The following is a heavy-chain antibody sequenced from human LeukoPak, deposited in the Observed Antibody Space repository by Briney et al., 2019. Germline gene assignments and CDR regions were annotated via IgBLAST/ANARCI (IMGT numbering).Heavy chain of an antibody. V-gene: IGHV3-74*03. CDR3: VRDVRGIGQDYYYMGV. CDR2: INKDGRST. D-gene: IGHD3-16*01. CDR1: GMIFNNHW. J-gene: IGHJ6*03. Sequence: PGGSLRLSCAASGMIFNNHWMHWIRQAPGKGLVWVARINKDGRSTTYAESVKGRFTISRDNAKNTLSLQMNSLRVEDTALYYCVRDVRGIGQDYYYMGVWGKGTTVTVSS.